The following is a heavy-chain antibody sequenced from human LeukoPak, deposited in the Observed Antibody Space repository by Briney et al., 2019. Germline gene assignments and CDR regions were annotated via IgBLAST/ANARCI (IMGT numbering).Heavy chain of an antibody. Sequence: GGSLRLSCAASGFTFSTYSMNWVRQTPGKGLEWVSSISSSSTYIYYADSVKGRFTISRDNAKNSLYLQMNSLRVEDTAVYYCARGPTAMILWGQGTLVTVSS. V-gene: IGHV3-21*01. CDR1: GFTFSTYS. CDR3: ARGPTAMIL. CDR2: ISSSSTYI. D-gene: IGHD5-18*01. J-gene: IGHJ4*02.